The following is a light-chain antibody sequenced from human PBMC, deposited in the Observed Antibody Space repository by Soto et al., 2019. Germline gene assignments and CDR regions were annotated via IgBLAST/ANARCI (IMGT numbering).Light chain of an antibody. CDR2: AAS. Sequence: DIQMTQSPSSLSASVGDRVTITCRASQSISSYLNWYQQKPGKAPKLLIYAASSLQSGVPSRFSGSGSGTDFTLTISRLQPEDFATYYCQQSYSTPYTVGRGTKLEIK. V-gene: IGKV1-39*01. J-gene: IGKJ2*01. CDR3: QQSYSTPYT. CDR1: QSISSY.